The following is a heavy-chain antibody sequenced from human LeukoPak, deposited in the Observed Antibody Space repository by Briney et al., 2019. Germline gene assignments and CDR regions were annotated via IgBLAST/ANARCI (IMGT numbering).Heavy chain of an antibody. CDR3: ARWYYGSGSYYDY. V-gene: IGHV4-39*01. J-gene: IGHJ4*02. CDR1: GGSISSSSYY. Sequence: SQTLSLTCTVSGGSISSSSYYWGWIRQPPGKGLEWIGSIYYSGSTYYNPSLKSRVTISVDTSKNQFSLKLSSVTAADTAVYYCARWYYGSGSYYDYWGQGTLVTVSS. CDR2: IYYSGST. D-gene: IGHD3-10*01.